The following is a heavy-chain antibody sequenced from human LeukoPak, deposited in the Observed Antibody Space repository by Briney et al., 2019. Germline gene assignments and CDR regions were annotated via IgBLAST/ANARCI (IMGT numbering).Heavy chain of an antibody. CDR1: GYSISSGYY. V-gene: IGHV4-38-2*02. CDR3: ARGPRYSYGEFDY. CDR2: IYHSGST. Sequence: SETLSLTCTVSGYSISSGYYWGWIRQPPGKGLEWIGSIYHSGSTYYNPSLKSRVTISVDTSKNQFSLKLSSVTAADTAVYYCARGPRYSYGEFDYWGQGTLVTVSS. J-gene: IGHJ4*02. D-gene: IGHD5-18*01.